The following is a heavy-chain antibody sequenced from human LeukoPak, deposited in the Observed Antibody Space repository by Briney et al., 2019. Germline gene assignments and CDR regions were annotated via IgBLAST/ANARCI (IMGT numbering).Heavy chain of an antibody. Sequence: KPSETLSLTCTVSGGSISSTTYYWGWIRQTPGKGLEWIGSIYYTGSTYSNPSLRSRVTISIDTSKNQFSLNLSSVTAADTAVYYCAREDWYFDLWGRGTLVTVSS. CDR2: IYYTGST. J-gene: IGHJ2*01. CDR1: GGSISSTTYY. V-gene: IGHV4-39*07. CDR3: AREDWYFDL.